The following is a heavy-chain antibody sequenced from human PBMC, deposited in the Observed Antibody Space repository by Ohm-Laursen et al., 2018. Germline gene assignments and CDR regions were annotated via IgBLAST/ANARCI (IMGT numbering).Heavy chain of an antibody. V-gene: IGHV1-69*04. CDR1: GGTFTSYA. D-gene: IGHD3-22*01. J-gene: IGHJ4*02. Sequence: TVTISCKASGGTFTSYAIRWARQAPGQGLEWMGRIIPILGIANYAQKFQGRVTITADKSTSTAYMELSSLRSEDTAVYYCSRVKYYYDSSGYYYDYWGQGTLVTVSS. CDR3: SRVKYYYDSSGYYYDY. CDR2: IIPILGIA.